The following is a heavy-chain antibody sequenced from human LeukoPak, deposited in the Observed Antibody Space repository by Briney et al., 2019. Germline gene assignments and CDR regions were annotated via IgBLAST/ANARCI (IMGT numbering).Heavy chain of an antibody. CDR2: IYYSGNT. CDR3: SRLGARASDY. V-gene: IGHV4-39*01. CDR1: GGSISSSSYY. J-gene: IGHJ4*02. D-gene: IGHD3-10*01. Sequence: PSETLSLTCTVSGGSISSSSYYWCWIRQPPGKGLEWLGSIYYSGNTYYNPSLKSRVTISVDTSKNQFSLRLSSVTAADTAVYFCSRLGARASDYWGQGTLVTVSS.